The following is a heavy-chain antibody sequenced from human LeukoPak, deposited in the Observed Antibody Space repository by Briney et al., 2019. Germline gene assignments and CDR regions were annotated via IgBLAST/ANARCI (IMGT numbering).Heavy chain of an antibody. CDR3: ARGRKQWLTRKANWFDP. CDR1: GYSFSTYG. D-gene: IGHD6-19*01. CDR2: IIPIFGTA. J-gene: IGHJ5*02. Sequence: ASVRVSCKASGYSFSTYGITWVRQVPGQGLEWMGGIIPIFGTANYAQKFQGRVTITADESTSTAYMELSSLRSEDTAVYYCARGRKQWLTRKANWFDPWGQGTLVTVSS. V-gene: IGHV1-69*13.